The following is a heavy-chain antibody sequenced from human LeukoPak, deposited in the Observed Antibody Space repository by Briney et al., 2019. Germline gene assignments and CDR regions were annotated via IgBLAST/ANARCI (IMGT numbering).Heavy chain of an antibody. CDR1: GFTFRKYA. CDR3: AKGQNSASGSYQNNWFDP. V-gene: IGHV3-23*02. D-gene: IGHD3-10*01. Sequence: GGSLSLSCAASGFTFRKYAMSWVRQAPGRGLEWVSYISGSGGSTYYGGSVKDRFTISRDNSKKTLFLQMNTLSAEDTAVYYCAKGQNSASGSYQNNWFDPWGQGTLVTVSS. J-gene: IGHJ5*02. CDR2: ISGSGGST.